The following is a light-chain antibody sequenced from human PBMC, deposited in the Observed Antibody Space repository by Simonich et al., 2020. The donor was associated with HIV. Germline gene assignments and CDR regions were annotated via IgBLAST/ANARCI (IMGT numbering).Light chain of an antibody. Sequence: QAVVTQEPSLTVSPGGTVTLPCGSSTGAVTSGHYPYWFQQKPGQAPKTLIYETSNKHSPTCARFAGSLLGGKAALTLSGAQPEDEADYYCLLSHSGVWVFGGGTKLTVL. V-gene: IGLV7-46*01. CDR3: LLSHSGVWV. CDR1: TGAVTSGHY. CDR2: ETS. J-gene: IGLJ3*02.